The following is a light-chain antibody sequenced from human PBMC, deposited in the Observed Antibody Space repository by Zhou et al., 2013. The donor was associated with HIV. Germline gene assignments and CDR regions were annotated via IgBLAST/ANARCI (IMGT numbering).Light chain of an antibody. J-gene: IGKJ2*01. Sequence: IELTQSPDTLSLSPGESAALSCRATEKIHNRSLVWYHQKSGQAPRVLIYGAFTRATGIPDRFSGSVSETQFTLNIKNVEPEDIGVYYCQQYGASLPHTFGRGT. CDR1: EKIHNRS. V-gene: IGKV3-20*01. CDR2: GAF. CDR3: QQYGASLPHT.